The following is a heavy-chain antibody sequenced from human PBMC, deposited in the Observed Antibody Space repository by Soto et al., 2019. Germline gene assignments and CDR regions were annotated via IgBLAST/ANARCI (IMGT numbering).Heavy chain of an antibody. V-gene: IGHV1-69*08. Sequence: QVQLVQSGAEVKKPGSSVKVSCKASGGTFSTYSISWVRQVPGQGLEWMGRSIPILGIATYAQKFRDRVTVSADESTGTGYRGLSSLRSEDTAVYYCARDYRAYYFASGSSSDPDYWGQGTLVTVSS. CDR1: GGTFSTYS. D-gene: IGHD3-10*01. CDR2: SIPILGIA. CDR3: ARDYRAYYFASGSSSDPDY. J-gene: IGHJ4*02.